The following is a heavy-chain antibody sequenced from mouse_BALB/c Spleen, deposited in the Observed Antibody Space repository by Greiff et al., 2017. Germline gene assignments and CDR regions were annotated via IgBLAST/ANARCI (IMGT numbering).Heavy chain of an antibody. D-gene: IGHD2-4*01. CDR2: IWAGGST. CDR3: DTDLFYYDYDGYAMDY. V-gene: IGHV2-9*02. J-gene: IGHJ4*01. Sequence: VKLMESGPGLVAPSQCLSITCTVSGFSLTSYGVHWVRQPPGKGLEWLGVIWAGGSTTYYSAIMYSLSISKDNSKSQVFLKLNSLQTDDTTMYYCDTDLFYYDYDGYAMDYWGQGTTVTVSS. CDR1: GFSLTSYG.